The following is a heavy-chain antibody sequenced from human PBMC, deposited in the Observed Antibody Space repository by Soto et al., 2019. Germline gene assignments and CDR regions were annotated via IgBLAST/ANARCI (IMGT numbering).Heavy chain of an antibody. CDR1: VYTFTSYG. CDR2: ISAYNGNT. Sequence: XSVKVSYKAFVYTFTSYGISWVRQAPGQGLEWMGWISAYNGNTNYAQKLQGRATMTTDTSTSTAYMELRSLRSDDTAVYYCARNRAAAGSYYFDYWGQGTLVTVSS. V-gene: IGHV1-18*04. CDR3: ARNRAAAGSYYFDY. J-gene: IGHJ4*02. D-gene: IGHD6-13*01.